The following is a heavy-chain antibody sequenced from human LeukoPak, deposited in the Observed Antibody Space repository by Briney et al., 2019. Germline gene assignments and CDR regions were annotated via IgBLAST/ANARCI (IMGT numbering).Heavy chain of an antibody. CDR2: INHSGGT. J-gene: IGHJ6*04. Sequence: PSETLSLTCAVYGGSFSGFYWSWIRQPPGKGLEWTGDINHSGGTNYIPSLKSRVTISADTSKKQFSLKLTSVTAADTAVYYCAELGITMIGGVWGKGTTVTISS. CDR1: GGSFSGFY. CDR3: AELGITMIGGV. D-gene: IGHD3-10*02. V-gene: IGHV4-34*01.